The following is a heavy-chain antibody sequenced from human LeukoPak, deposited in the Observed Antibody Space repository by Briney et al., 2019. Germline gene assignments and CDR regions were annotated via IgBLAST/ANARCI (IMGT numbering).Heavy chain of an antibody. CDR3: ARDLGAADTLSFFDY. CDR1: GYTFSSYG. V-gene: IGHV1-18*04. J-gene: IGHJ4*02. CDR2: ISAYNGNT. Sequence: ASVKVSCRASGYTFSSYGISWVRQAPGQGPEGMGWISAYNGNTNYAQNFQGRVTMTTDTSTSTAYMELRSLTSVDTAVYYCARDLGAADTLSFFDYWGQGTLVTVSS. D-gene: IGHD6-13*01.